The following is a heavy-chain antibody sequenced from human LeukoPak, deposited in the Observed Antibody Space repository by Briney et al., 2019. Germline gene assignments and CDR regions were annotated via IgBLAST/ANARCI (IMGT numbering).Heavy chain of an antibody. CDR1: GFTFSDYY. Sequence: GGSLRLSCAPSGFTFSDYYMSWIRQAPGKGLEWVSYISSSGSTIYYADSVKGRFTISRDNAKNSLYLQMNSLRAEDTAVYYCARRLLEPYYFDDWGQGTLVTVSS. CDR3: ARRLLEPYYFDD. D-gene: IGHD3-3*01. J-gene: IGHJ4*02. CDR2: ISSSGSTI. V-gene: IGHV3-11*01.